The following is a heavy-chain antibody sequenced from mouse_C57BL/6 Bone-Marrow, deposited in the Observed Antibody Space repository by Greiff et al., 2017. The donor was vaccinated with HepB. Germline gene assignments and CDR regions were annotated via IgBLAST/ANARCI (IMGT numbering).Heavy chain of an antibody. CDR2: IYPGSGST. Sequence: VKLVESGAELVKPGASVKMSCKASGYTFTSYWITWVKQRPGQGLEWIGDIYPGSGSTNYNEKFKSKATLTVDTSSSTAYMQLSSLTSEDSAVYYCARGGDYWGQGTTLTVSS. CDR1: GYTFTSYW. CDR3: ARGGDY. V-gene: IGHV1-55*01. J-gene: IGHJ2*01.